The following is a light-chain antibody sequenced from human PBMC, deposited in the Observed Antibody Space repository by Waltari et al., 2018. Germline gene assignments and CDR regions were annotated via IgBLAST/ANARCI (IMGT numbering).Light chain of an antibody. V-gene: IGKV3-20*01. J-gene: IGKJ4*01. CDR3: QQYDISPLT. CDR1: QTVRTTY. CDR2: RAS. Sequence: EIVLPQSPGTLSLSPGQRATLSCRASQTVRTTYLAWYQQKPGQAHTLVIYRASSRAAGIPDRFSGSGSGTDFSLTISSLEPEDFAVYYCQQYDISPLTFGGGTKVEIK.